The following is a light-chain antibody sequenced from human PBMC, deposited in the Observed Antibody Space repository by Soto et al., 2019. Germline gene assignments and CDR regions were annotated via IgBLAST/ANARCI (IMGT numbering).Light chain of an antibody. J-gene: IGLJ1*01. V-gene: IGLV1-44*01. CDR1: RSNIGGNT. Sequence: QSALTQPPSASGTPGQRVTISCSGSRSNIGGNTVNWYQHVPGTAPKLLIYSDHQRPSGVPDRFSGSKSDTSASLAISGLQSEDEADYYCAAWDDSLSGYVFGTGTKLTVL. CDR2: SDH. CDR3: AAWDDSLSGYV.